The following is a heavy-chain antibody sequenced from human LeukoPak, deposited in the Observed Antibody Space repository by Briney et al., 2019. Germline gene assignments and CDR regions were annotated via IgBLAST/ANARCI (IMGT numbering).Heavy chain of an antibody. CDR1: GFTFSSYS. Sequence: PGGSLRLSCAASGFTFSSYSMNWVRQAPGKGLEWVSSISSSSSYIYYADSVKGRFTISRDNAKNSLYLQMNSLRAEDTAVYYCARDKEPSGLLPHDAFDIWGQGTMVTVSS. D-gene: IGHD3-22*01. CDR2: ISSSSSYI. V-gene: IGHV3-21*01. CDR3: ARDKEPSGLLPHDAFDI. J-gene: IGHJ3*02.